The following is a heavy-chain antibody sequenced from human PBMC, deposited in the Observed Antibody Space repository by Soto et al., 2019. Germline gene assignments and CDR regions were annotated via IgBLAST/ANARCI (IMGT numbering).Heavy chain of an antibody. CDR2: ISGSGGST. V-gene: IGHV3-23*01. J-gene: IGHJ4*02. CDR1: GFTFSSYA. D-gene: IGHD7-27*01. CDR3: AKGRSGSPRYYFDY. Sequence: LRLSCAASGFTFSSYAMSWVRQAPGKGLEWVSAISGSGGSTYYADSVKGRFTISRDNSKNTLYLQMNSLRAEDTAVYYCAKGRSGSPRYYFDYWGQGTLVTVSS.